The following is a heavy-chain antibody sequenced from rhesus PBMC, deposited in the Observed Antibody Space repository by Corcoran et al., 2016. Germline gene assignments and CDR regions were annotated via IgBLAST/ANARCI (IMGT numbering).Heavy chain of an antibody. D-gene: IGHD4-23*01. CDR3: ARNPLYSNPRFDV. Sequence: QVQLQESGPGLVKPSATLSLTCGVSGYSLSSGYGWSWIRQPPGQGLEWIGYIGGRSGSTNYNHSLKRRVTISKDTSKNQFSLKLSSVTAADTAVYYCARNPLYSNPRFDVWGAGVLVTVSS. CDR1: GYSLSSGYG. J-gene: IGHJ5-1*01. V-gene: IGHV4-127*01. CDR2: IGGRSGST.